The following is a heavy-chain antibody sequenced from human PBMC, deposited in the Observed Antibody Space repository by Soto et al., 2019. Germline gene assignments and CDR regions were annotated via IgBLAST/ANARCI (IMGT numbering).Heavy chain of an antibody. CDR3: EKESTEQWLPFDC. V-gene: IGHV3-23*01. CDR1: GFTFSSYA. J-gene: IGHJ4*02. D-gene: IGHD6-19*01. CDR2: MSGSGGST. Sequence: EVQLLESGGGLVQPGGSLRLSCAASGFTFSSYAMSWVRQAPGKGLEWVSAMSGSGGSTYYADSVKGRFTISRDNSKNTLYLQMNRLRAADTDVYYCEKESTEQWLPFDCWGQVTLVTVSS.